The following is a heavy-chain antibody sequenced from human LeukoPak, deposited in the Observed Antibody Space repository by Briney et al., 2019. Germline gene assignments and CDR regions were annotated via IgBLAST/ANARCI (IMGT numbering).Heavy chain of an antibody. D-gene: IGHD4-17*01. CDR1: GGSISSGGYS. V-gene: IGHV4-31*03. CDR3: ARAADYGDHWYFDL. Sequence: SQTLSLTCTVSGGSISSGGYSWSWLRQHPGKGLEWIGYIYYSGSTYYNPSLKSRVTISVDTSKNQFSLKLSSVTAADTAVYYCARAADYGDHWYFDLWGRGTLVTVSS. J-gene: IGHJ2*01. CDR2: IYYSGST.